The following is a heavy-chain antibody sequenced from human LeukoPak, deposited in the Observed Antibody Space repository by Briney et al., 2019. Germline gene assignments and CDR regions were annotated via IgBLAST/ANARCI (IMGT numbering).Heavy chain of an antibody. CDR1: GGSISSYY. CDR2: IYTSGST. J-gene: IGHJ6*03. Sequence: PSETLSLTCTVSGGSISSYYWNWIRQPAGKGLEWIGRIYTSGSTYYNPSLKSRVTISADTSKNQFSLNVSSVTAADTAVYYCARATSSYFYYMDVWGKGTTVTVSS. V-gene: IGHV4-4*07. CDR3: ARATSSYFYYMDV. D-gene: IGHD5-12*01.